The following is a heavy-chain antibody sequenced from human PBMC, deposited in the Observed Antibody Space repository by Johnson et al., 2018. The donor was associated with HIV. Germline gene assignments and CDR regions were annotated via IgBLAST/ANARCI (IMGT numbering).Heavy chain of an antibody. CDR2: ISYDGSKK. CDR1: GFTVSSNY. CDR3: ARPLSSGLGFDAFDI. Sequence: QVQLVESGGGVVQPGRSLRLSCAASGFTVSSNYMSWVRQAPGKGLEWVAVISYDGSKKYYVDSVKGRFTISRDNAKNSLYLQMNSLRAEDTAVYYCARPLSSGLGFDAFDICGQGTMVTVSS. J-gene: IGHJ3*02. V-gene: IGHV3-30*03. D-gene: IGHD3-22*01.